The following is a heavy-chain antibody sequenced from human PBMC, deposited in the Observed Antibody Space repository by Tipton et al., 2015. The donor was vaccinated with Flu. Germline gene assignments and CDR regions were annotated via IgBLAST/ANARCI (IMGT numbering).Heavy chain of an antibody. D-gene: IGHD1-26*01. CDR1: GDSIGSRYC. CDR3: ARRWGATIYWYFDL. CDR2: IYYSGST. V-gene: IGHV4-38-2*01. J-gene: IGHJ2*01. Sequence: TLSLTCSVSGDSIGSRYCWGWIRQPPGKGLEWIGNIYYSGSTYYNPSLKSRVTISVDTSKNQFSLKLSSVTAADTAVYYCARRWGATIYWYFDLWGRGTLVTVSS.